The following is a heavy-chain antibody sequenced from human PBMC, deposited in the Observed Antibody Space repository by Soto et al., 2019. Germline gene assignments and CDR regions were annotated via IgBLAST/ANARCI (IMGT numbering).Heavy chain of an antibody. Sequence: GGSLRLSCAASGFTVSSNYMSWVRQAPGKGLEWVSVIYSGGSTYYADSVKGRFTISRDNSKNTLYLQMNSLRAEDTAVYYCAREGRSNYDILTGLMDVWGKGTTVTVSS. J-gene: IGHJ6*03. CDR3: AREGRSNYDILTGLMDV. CDR2: IYSGGST. CDR1: GFTVSSNY. D-gene: IGHD3-9*01. V-gene: IGHV3-66*01.